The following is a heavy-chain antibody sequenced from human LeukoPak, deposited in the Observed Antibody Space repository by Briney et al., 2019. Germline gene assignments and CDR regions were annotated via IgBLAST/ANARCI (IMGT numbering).Heavy chain of an antibody. CDR1: GFTVSSNY. D-gene: IGHD4-17*01. Sequence: GGSLRLSCAASGFTVSSNYMSWVRQAPGKGLEWVSVIYSGGSTYYADSVKGRFTISRDNSKNTLYLQMNSLRAEDTAVYYCARRMTTVTTPPYYYGMDVWGQGTTVTVSS. V-gene: IGHV3-66*01. J-gene: IGHJ6*02. CDR2: IYSGGST. CDR3: ARRMTTVTTPPYYYGMDV.